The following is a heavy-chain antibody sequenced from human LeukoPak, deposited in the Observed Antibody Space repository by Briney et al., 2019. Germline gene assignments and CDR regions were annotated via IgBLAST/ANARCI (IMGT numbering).Heavy chain of an antibody. CDR3: ARDLWFGDENDAFDI. Sequence: PGRSLRLSCAASGFTFSSYAMHWVRQAPGKGLEWVAVISYDGSNKYYADSVKGRFTISRDNSKNTLYLQMNSLRAEDTAVYYCARDLWFGDENDAFDIWGQGTMVTVSS. CDR1: GFTFSSYA. V-gene: IGHV3-30-3*01. J-gene: IGHJ3*02. CDR2: ISYDGSNK. D-gene: IGHD3-10*01.